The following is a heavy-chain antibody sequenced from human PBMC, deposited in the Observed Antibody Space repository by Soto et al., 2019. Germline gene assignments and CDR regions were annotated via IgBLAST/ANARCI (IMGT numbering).Heavy chain of an antibody. CDR2: ISYDGGSQ. D-gene: IGHD2-21*01. V-gene: IGHV3-30*18. CDR1: GFTFSSYG. Sequence: QVELVESGGGVVHPGTSLRLSCAASGFTFSSYGLHWVRQAPGKGLEWVAGISYDGGSQYYADSVKGRFTISRDDSKNRLYLQMNIPRPEDTAVYHCAKVWVEMSTNDAFDIWGQGTMVTVS. CDR3: AKVWVEMSTNDAFDI. J-gene: IGHJ3*02.